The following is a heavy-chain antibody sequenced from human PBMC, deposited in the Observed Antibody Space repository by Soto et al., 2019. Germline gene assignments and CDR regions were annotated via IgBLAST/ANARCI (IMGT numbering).Heavy chain of an antibody. CDR1: GDSISSGGFS. CDR2: IYHSGST. D-gene: IGHD4-17*01. J-gene: IGHJ4*02. CDR3: ARASTTVTTLDY. Sequence: SETLSLTCAVSGDSISSGGFSWSWIRQPPGKGLEWIGYIYHSGSTYYNPSLKSRVTISVDRSKNQFSLKLSSVTAADTAVYYCARASTTVTTLDYWGQGTLVTVSS. V-gene: IGHV4-30-2*01.